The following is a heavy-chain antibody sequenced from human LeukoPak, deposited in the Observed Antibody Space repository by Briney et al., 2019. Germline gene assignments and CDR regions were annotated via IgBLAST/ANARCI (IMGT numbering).Heavy chain of an antibody. V-gene: IGHV3-23*01. CDR2: IGDGDGTT. CDR3: AKVTSGY. J-gene: IGHJ4*02. Sequence: GGSLRLSCAATGITFSTNSMSRVRQAPGGGLEWVSAIGDGDGTTFYADSVKGRFSISRDNSKNTLYLQMSSLRDEDTAVYYCAKVTSGYWGQGTLVTVSS. CDR1: GITFSTNS. D-gene: IGHD3-10*01.